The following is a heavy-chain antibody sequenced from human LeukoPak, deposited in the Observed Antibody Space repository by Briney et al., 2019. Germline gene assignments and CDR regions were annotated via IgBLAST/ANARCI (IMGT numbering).Heavy chain of an antibody. V-gene: IGHV1-3*01. CDR3: ARPNSGYHN. Sequence: GASVRVSCKASGGTFTNYALHWVRQAPGQRLEWMGWINAGDGVTKYSQTFQDRLTITRDTSASTAYMELSSLRSEDTAVYYCARPNSGYHNWGQGTLVTVSS. CDR1: GGTFTNYA. D-gene: IGHD5-12*01. J-gene: IGHJ4*02. CDR2: INAGDGVT.